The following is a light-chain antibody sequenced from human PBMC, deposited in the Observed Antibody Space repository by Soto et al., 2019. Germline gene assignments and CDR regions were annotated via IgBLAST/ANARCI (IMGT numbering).Light chain of an antibody. Sequence: DIVMTQSPLSLPVTPGEPASISCRSSQSLLHSNGYSYLNWYLQKPGQSPQLLIYLASNRAPGVTDRISGSGSGTDFTLKISRVEAEDVGVYYCRQALQTPYTFGQGTQLEIK. CDR1: QSLLHSNGYSY. J-gene: IGKJ2*01. V-gene: IGKV2-28*01. CDR2: LAS. CDR3: RQALQTPYT.